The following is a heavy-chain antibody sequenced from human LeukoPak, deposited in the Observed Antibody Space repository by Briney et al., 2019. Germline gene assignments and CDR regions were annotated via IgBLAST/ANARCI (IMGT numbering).Heavy chain of an antibody. CDR1: GYTFTSHD. CDR3: ASALKRGSAGTLTDY. V-gene: IGHV1-8*01. J-gene: IGHJ4*02. CDR2: MNPNSGNT. D-gene: IGHD6-13*01. Sequence: ASVKVSCKASGYTFTSHDINWVRQATGQGLEWMGWMNPNSGNTGYAQKFQDRVTMTRNTSISTAYMELSSLESEDTAVYYCASALKRGSAGTLTDYWGQGTLVTVSS.